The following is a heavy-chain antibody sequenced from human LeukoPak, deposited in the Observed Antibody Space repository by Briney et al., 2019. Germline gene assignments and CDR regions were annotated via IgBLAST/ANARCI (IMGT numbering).Heavy chain of an antibody. J-gene: IGHJ4*02. CDR2: ISSSGSTI. V-gene: IGHV3-48*03. Sequence: PGGSLRLSCAASGFTFSSYEMNWVRQAPGKGLEWVSYISSSGSTIYYADSVKGRFTISRDNAKNSLYLQMNSLRAEDTAVYYCARDPSNSGSYSRLDYWGQGTLVTVSS. CDR3: ARDPSNSGSYSRLDY. CDR1: GFTFSSYE. D-gene: IGHD1-26*01.